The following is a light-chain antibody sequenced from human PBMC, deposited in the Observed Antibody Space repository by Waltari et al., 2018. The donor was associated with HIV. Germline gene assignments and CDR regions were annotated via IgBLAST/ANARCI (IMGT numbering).Light chain of an antibody. CDR3: ASFLGDNTIV. V-gene: IGLV2-14*03. Sequence: SAVTQPASVSGLPGQSITISCSGDDSDFGLYNFVSWYHQFPGEPPTLLLYDVDSRSSGISHRFSGSKSANTASLTISALRAEDEAHYYCASFLGDNTIVFGGGTKVTVL. J-gene: IGLJ2*01. CDR2: DVD. CDR1: DSDFGLYNF.